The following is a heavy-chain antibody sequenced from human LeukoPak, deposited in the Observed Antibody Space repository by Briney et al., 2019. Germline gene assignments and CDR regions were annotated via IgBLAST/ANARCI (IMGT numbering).Heavy chain of an antibody. CDR2: LYSGCST. J-gene: IGHJ5*02. Sequence: GGALRLSFASSGFTVSSNYVSWVRQAPARGLEWVSALYSGCSTYYSDSGNGRVTISRDSSTNTLFLQMNRLRAEDTAMYYCVRNSYGSGSTPLGPWGQGTLVTVSS. CDR3: VRNSYGSGSTPLGP. CDR1: GFTVSSNY. D-gene: IGHD3-10*01. V-gene: IGHV3-66*01.